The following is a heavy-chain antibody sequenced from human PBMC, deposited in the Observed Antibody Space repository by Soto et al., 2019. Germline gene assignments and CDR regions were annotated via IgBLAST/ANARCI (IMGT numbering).Heavy chain of an antibody. CDR3: ASVVTYCGGDGSEYFQH. Sequence: QVQLQQWGAGLLKPSETLSLTCAVYGGSFSGYYWSWIRQPQGKGLEWIGEINHSGSTNYNPSLKSRLTISVDTSKNQFSLKLSSVTAADTAVYYCASVVTYCGGDGSEYFQHWGQGTLVTVSS. CDR1: GGSFSGYY. V-gene: IGHV4-34*01. J-gene: IGHJ1*01. CDR2: INHSGST. D-gene: IGHD2-21*02.